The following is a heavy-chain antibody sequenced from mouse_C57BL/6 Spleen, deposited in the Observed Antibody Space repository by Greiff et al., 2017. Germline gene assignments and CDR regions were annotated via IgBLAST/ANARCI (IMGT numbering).Heavy chain of an antibody. CDR1: GYTFTSYW. J-gene: IGHJ4*01. CDR2: IDPSDSYT. Sequence: QVQLQQPGAELVRPGTSVKLSCKASGYTFTSYWMHWVKQRPGQGLEWIGVIDPSDSYTNYNQKFKGKATLTVDTSSSTAYMQLSSLTSEDSEVYYCAVYDGYYEDAMDYWGQGTSVTVSS. V-gene: IGHV1-59*01. CDR3: AVYDGYYEDAMDY. D-gene: IGHD2-3*01.